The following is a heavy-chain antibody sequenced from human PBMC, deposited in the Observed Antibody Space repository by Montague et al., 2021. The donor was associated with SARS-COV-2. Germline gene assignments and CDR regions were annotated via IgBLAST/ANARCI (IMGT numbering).Heavy chain of an antibody. J-gene: IGHJ4*02. V-gene: IGHV4-4*02. D-gene: IGHD6-13*01. CDR2: IRHTGIT. CDR3: ASHPVFQQLYS. Sequence: SETRSLTCAVSGASVSSINWWSWVRQPPGRGLEWIAEIRHTGITNFNPSLRSRVSISLDSSKNQLSPTLISVTAADTAIYYCASHPVFQQLYSWGQGTLVSVSS. CDR1: GASVSSINW.